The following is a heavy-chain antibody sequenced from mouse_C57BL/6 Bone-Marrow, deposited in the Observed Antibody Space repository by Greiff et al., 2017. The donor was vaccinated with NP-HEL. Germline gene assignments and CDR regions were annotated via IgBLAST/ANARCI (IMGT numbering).Heavy chain of an antibody. J-gene: IGHJ3*01. V-gene: IGHV1-9*01. CDR1: GYTFTGYW. Sequence: QVQLQQSGAELMKPGASVKLSCKATGYTFTGYWIEWVKQRPGHGLEWIGEILPGSGSTNYNEKFKGKAPFTADTSSNTAYMQLSSLTTEDSAIYYCASLTYYGSSYGFAYWGQGTLVTVSA. CDR3: ASLTYYGSSYGFAY. D-gene: IGHD1-1*01. CDR2: ILPGSGST.